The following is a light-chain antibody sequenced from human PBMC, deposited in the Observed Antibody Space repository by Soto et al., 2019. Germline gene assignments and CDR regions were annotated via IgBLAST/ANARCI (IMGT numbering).Light chain of an antibody. V-gene: IGKV3-20*01. Sequence: EIVLTQSPGTLSLSPGERATLSCRASQTIATSSLAWFQQRPGQAPRLLIYGASNRATGIPVRFSGSGSGTDFTLTISRLEPEDFAVFYCQQYSSSPHTFGQGTKLEI. CDR2: GAS. CDR3: QQYSSSPHT. J-gene: IGKJ2*01. CDR1: QTIATSS.